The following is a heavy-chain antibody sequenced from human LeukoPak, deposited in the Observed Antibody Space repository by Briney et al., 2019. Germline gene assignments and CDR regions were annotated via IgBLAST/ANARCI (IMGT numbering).Heavy chain of an antibody. D-gene: IGHD2-15*01. CDR1: GFTFSSYA. Sequence: PGGSLRLSCAASGFTFSSYAMHWVRQAPGKGLEWVAVISYDGSNKYYADSVKGRFTISRDNSKNTLYLQMNSLRAEDTAVCYCARDSHNIVAYYFDYWGQGTLVTVSS. J-gene: IGHJ4*02. CDR3: ARDSHNIVAYYFDY. CDR2: ISYDGSNK. V-gene: IGHV3-30-3*01.